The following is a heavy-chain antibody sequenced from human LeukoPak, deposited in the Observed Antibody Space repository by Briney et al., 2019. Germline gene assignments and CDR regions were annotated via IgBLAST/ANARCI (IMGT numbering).Heavy chain of an antibody. CDR2: IRSKAYGGTT. CDR1: GFTFGDYA. V-gene: IGHV3-49*03. J-gene: IGHJ1*01. Sequence: GGSLRLSCTASGFTFGDYAMSWFRQAPGKGLEWVGFIRSKAYGGTTEYAASVKGRFTISRDDSKSIAYLQMNSLKTEDTAVYYCTRAKEDYYDSSGYAEYLQHWGQGTLVAVSS. CDR3: TRAKEDYYDSSGYAEYLQH. D-gene: IGHD3-22*01.